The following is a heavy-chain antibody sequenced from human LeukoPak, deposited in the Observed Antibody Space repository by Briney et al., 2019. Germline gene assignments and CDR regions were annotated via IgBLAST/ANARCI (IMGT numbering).Heavy chain of an antibody. D-gene: IGHD3-10*01. CDR1: GGSISRYY. Sequence: SETLSLTCSVSGGSISRYYWGWIRQSPGKGLEWIGSIYSSGTTYYNPSLKSRVTISVDTSKNQFSLRLSSVTAADTAVFYCARDGSHYYFDYWGQGTLVSVSS. CDR3: ARDGSHYYFDY. CDR2: IYSSGTT. J-gene: IGHJ4*02. V-gene: IGHV4-39*07.